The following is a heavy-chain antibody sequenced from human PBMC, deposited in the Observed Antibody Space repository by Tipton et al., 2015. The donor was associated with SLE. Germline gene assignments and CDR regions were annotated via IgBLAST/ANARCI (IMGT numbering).Heavy chain of an antibody. CDR2: IYYSGST. J-gene: IGHJ2*01. CDR3: ARDGDRGGIEDWYFDL. CDR1: GGSISSYY. D-gene: IGHD3-10*01. V-gene: IGHV4-59*01. Sequence: TLSLTCTVSGGSISSYYWSWIRQPPGKGLEWIGYIYYSGSTNYNPSLKSRVTISVDTSKNQFSLKLNSVTAADTAVYYCARDGDRGGIEDWYFDLWGRGTLVTVSS.